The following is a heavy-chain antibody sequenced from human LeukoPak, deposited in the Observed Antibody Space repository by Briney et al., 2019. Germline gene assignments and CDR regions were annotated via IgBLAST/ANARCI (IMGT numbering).Heavy chain of an antibody. D-gene: IGHD6-13*01. CDR2: MNPNSGNT. V-gene: IGHV1-8*02. J-gene: IGHJ5*02. CDR1: GYTFTIYE. CDR3: AKTGSWTENWFDP. Sequence: ASVKVSCKASGYTFTIYEINWVRQATGQGLEWMGWMNPNSGNTAYAHKFQGRVTMTRDTSINTAYVELSSLIYKDTAVYSCAKTGSWTENWFDPWGQGTLVTVSS.